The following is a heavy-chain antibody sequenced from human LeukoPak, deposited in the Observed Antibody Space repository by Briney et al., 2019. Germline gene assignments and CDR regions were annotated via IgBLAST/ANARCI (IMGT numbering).Heavy chain of an antibody. CDR1: GYSFTNYW. CDR2: IYPGDSDT. CDR3: ARLGGIVTPWSSFDY. Sequence: GESLKISCKGSGYSFTNYWIGWVRQMPGKDLEWMGIIYPGDSDTRYTPSFQGQVTISADKSISTAYLQSSSLKASGTAMYYCARLGGIVTPWSSFDYWGQGTLVTVSS. V-gene: IGHV5-51*01. J-gene: IGHJ4*02. D-gene: IGHD1-26*01.